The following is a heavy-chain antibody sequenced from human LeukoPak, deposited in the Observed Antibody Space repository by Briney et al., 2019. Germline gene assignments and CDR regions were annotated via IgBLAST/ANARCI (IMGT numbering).Heavy chain of an antibody. J-gene: IGHJ4*02. Sequence: GGSLRLSCAASGFTFSSYEMNWVRQAPGKGLEGVSYISSSGSTISYADSVKGRFTISRDNAKNSLYLQMTTLRAEDTAVYYCAGRRDGYTPTDYWGQGTLVTVSS. CDR2: ISSSGSTI. V-gene: IGHV3-48*03. CDR3: AGRRDGYTPTDY. D-gene: IGHD5-24*01. CDR1: GFTFSSYE.